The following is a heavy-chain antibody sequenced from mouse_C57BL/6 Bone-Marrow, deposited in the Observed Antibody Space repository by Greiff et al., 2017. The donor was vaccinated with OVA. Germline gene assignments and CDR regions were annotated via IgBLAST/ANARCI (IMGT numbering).Heavy chain of an antibody. CDR1: GFNIKDDY. CDR3: TPRAMAVGGYYAMDY. Sequence: VQLQQSGAELVRPGASVKLSCTASGFNIKDDYMHWVKQRPEQGLEWIGWIDPENGDTEYASKFQGKATLTADTSSNTAYLQLSSLTSEDTAVYYCTPRAMAVGGYYAMDYWGQGTSVTVSS. CDR2: IDPENGDT. D-gene: IGHD3-3*01. J-gene: IGHJ4*01. V-gene: IGHV14-4*01.